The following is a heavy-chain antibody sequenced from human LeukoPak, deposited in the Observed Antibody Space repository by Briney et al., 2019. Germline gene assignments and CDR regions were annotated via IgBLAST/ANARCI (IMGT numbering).Heavy chain of an antibody. Sequence: GGSLRLSCAASGFTFSSYAMSWVRQAPGKGLEWVSAISGSGGSTYYADSVKGRFTISRDNSKNTQYLQMNSLRAEDTAVYYCAKDRMVRGVIIPWSAFDIWGQGTMVTVSS. CDR1: GFTFSSYA. CDR3: AKDRMVRGVIIPWSAFDI. CDR2: ISGSGGST. J-gene: IGHJ3*02. D-gene: IGHD3-10*01. V-gene: IGHV3-23*01.